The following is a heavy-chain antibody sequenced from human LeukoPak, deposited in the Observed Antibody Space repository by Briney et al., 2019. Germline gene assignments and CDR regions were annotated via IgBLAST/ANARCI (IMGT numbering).Heavy chain of an antibody. D-gene: IGHD6-13*01. CDR3: ARLIAAAGTLDY. CDR1: GGSISSYY. Sequence: SETLSLTCTVSGGSISSYYWSWIRQPPGKGLEWIGYIYYSGSTNYNPSLKSRVTISVDTSKDQFSLKLSSVTAADTAVYYCARLIAAAGTLDYWGQGTLVTVSS. V-gene: IGHV4-59*08. CDR2: IYYSGST. J-gene: IGHJ4*02.